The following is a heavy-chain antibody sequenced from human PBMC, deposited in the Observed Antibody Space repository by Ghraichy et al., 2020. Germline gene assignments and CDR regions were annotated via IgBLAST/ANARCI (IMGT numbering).Heavy chain of an antibody. D-gene: IGHD5/OR15-5a*01. CDR2: ISWDGGST. Sequence: GGSLRLSCAASGFIFEDYTMHWVRQVPGKGLEWVSLISWDGGSTYYADSVRGRFTISRDNRENALYLQMNGLRGDDTALYYCVKDMDYSVTFYGMDVWGQGTTVTFSS. CDR1: GFIFEDYT. J-gene: IGHJ6*02. V-gene: IGHV3-43*01. CDR3: VKDMDYSVTFYGMDV.